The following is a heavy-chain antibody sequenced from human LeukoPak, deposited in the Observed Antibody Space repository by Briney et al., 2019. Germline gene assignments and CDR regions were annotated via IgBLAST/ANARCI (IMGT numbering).Heavy chain of an antibody. V-gene: IGHV3-53*01. Sequence: GGSLRLSCAASGFSVSNNYMSWVRQAPGKGLEWVSVIHSGGETYYTDSVKGRFTISRDNSKNTLYLQMNSLRAEDKAVYYCGRAGVYSASSGYGPDRWGQGTLVTVSS. J-gene: IGHJ5*02. CDR2: IHSGGET. D-gene: IGHD3-22*01. CDR1: GFSVSNNY. CDR3: GRAGVYSASSGYGPDR.